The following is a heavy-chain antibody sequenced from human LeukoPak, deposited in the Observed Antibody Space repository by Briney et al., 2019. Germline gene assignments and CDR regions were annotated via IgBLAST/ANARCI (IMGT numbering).Heavy chain of an antibody. D-gene: IGHD1-26*01. J-gene: IGHJ4*02. CDR2: IEQDGSEK. Sequence: GGSLRLSCAASGFSFGNNAMSWVRQAPGKGLEWVANIEQDGSEKYYVDSVKGRFTISRDNAKNSLYLQMNSLRAEDTAVYYCARAHPWEYGDYWGQGTLVTVSS. CDR3: ARAHPWEYGDY. V-gene: IGHV3-7*01. CDR1: GFSFGNNA.